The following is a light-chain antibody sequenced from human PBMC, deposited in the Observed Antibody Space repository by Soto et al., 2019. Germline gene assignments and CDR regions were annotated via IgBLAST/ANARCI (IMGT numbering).Light chain of an antibody. V-gene: IGLV4-69*01. CDR3: QTWGTGSAIVV. J-gene: IGLJ7*01. Sequence: QSVLTQSPSASASLGASVKLTCTLSSGHSNYAIAWHQQQPEKGPRYLMKVNSGGSHIKGDGIPDRFSGSSSGAERYLFISSLQSEDDADYYCQTWGTGSAIVVFGGGTQLTVL. CDR2: VNSGGSH. CDR1: SGHSNYA.